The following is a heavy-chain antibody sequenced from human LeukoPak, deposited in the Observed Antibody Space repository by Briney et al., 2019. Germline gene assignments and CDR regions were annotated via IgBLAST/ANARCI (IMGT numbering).Heavy chain of an antibody. CDR3: AKARLRNDAFDI. D-gene: IGHD4-17*01. CDR2: ISSSSSYT. J-gene: IGHJ3*02. V-gene: IGHV3-11*03. Sequence: GGSLRLSCAASGFAFSDYYMNWIRQAPGKGLEWVSYISSSSSYTNYADSVKGRSTISRDNAKNSLYLQMNSLRAEDTAVYYCAKARLRNDAFDIWGQGTRVTVSS. CDR1: GFAFSDYY.